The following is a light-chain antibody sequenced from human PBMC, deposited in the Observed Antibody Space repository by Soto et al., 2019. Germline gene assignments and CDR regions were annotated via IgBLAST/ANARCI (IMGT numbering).Light chain of an antibody. Sequence: DIQMTQSPFTLSASVGGRVTITCRASQSISMSLAWHQQKPGKAPKPLLYKGSSLESGAPSRFSGSGSGTEFTLTISSLEPDDFATYYCQQYRYFPWTFGQGTKVEIK. CDR1: QSISMS. CDR3: QQYRYFPWT. J-gene: IGKJ1*01. CDR2: KGS. V-gene: IGKV1-5*03.